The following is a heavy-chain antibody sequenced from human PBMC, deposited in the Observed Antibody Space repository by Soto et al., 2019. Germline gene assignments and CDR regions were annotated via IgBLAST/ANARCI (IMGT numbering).Heavy chain of an antibody. D-gene: IGHD3-22*01. V-gene: IGHV1-69*01. CDR3: AGGRIVVVGSRAYYGMDV. J-gene: IGHJ6*02. CDR1: GGTPSNSA. Sequence: QVHLLLQSGAEVKKPGSSVKVSCKASGGTPSNSAISWVRQAPGQGLEWMGGIIPVFGLVKYAQNFQGRVNITADDSSTTAYMELSSLRPEDTAVYYCAGGRIVVVGSRAYYGMDVWGQGPTVTVSS. CDR2: IIPVFGLV.